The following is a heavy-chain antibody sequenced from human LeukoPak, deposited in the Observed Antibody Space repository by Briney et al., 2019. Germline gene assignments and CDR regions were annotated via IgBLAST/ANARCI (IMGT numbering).Heavy chain of an antibody. CDR3: ARVIAAVYWYFDL. Sequence: SETLSLTCTVSGGSISSSSYYWGWIRQPPGKGLEWIGSIYCSGSTYYNPSLKSRVTISVDTSKNQFSLKLSSVTAADTAVYYCARVIAAVYWYFDLWGRGTLVTVSS. CDR1: GGSISSSSYY. V-gene: IGHV4-39*01. D-gene: IGHD6-13*01. CDR2: IYCSGST. J-gene: IGHJ2*01.